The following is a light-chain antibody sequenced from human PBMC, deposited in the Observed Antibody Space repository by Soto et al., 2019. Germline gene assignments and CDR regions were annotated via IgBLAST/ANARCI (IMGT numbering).Light chain of an antibody. J-gene: IGKJ2*01. CDR3: QQYYSTPKT. CDR2: WAS. V-gene: IGKV4-1*01. Sequence: DIVMTQSPDSLAVSLGERATINCKSSQSVLYSSNNKNYLAWYQQNPGQPPKLLISWASTRESGVPDRFSGSVSGADFTLTISSRQAEDVAVYYCQQYYSTPKTLGQGTKLEIK. CDR1: QSVLYSSNNKNY.